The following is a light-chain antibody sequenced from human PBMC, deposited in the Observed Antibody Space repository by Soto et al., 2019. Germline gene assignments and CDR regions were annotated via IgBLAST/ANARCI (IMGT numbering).Light chain of an antibody. J-gene: IGLJ1*01. Sequence: QSVLTKPASVSGSPGQSITISCTGTSSDVGNYNLVSWYQQHPGKAPKLMIYEGTKRPSGVSNRFSGSKSGNTASLTISGLQAEDEADYYCCSYAGSSFYVFGTGTKVTV. V-gene: IGLV2-23*01. CDR2: EGT. CDR1: SSDVGNYNL. CDR3: CSYAGSSFYV.